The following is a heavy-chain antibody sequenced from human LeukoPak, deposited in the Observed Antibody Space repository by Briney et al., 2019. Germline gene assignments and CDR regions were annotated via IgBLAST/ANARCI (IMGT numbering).Heavy chain of an antibody. D-gene: IGHD3-16*02. V-gene: IGHV3-33*01. CDR3: ARVNRGDAFDI. CDR1: GFTFSSYG. J-gene: IGHJ3*02. Sequence: GGSLRLSCAASGFTFSSYGMHWVRQAPGKALEWVAVIWYDGRNKFYADSLKGRFTISRDNSKNTLYLQMNSLRAEDTAVYYCARVNRGDAFDIWGQGTLVTVSS. CDR2: IWYDGRNK.